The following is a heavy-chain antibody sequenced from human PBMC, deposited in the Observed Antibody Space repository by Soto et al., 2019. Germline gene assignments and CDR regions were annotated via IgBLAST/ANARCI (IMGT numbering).Heavy chain of an antibody. CDR3: ARFRGSYGMDG. J-gene: IGHJ6*02. CDR1: GGTFSSYT. CDR2: IIPILGIA. Sequence: QVQLVQSGAEVKKPGSSVKVSCKASGGTFSSYTISWVRQAPGQGLEWMGRIIPILGIANYAQKFQGRVTXTXXKSTSTAYMELSSLRSEDTAVYYCARFRGSYGMDGWGQGTTVTVSS. V-gene: IGHV1-69*02. D-gene: IGHD3-10*01.